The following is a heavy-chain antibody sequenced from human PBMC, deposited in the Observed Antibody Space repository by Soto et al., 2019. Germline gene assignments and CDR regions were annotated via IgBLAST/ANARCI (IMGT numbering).Heavy chain of an antibody. CDR3: AKGPTIFGVVITFEYYYGMDV. CDR1: GFILSSSA. J-gene: IGHJ6*02. D-gene: IGHD3-3*01. V-gene: IGHV3-23*01. CDR2: ISGSGTST. Sequence: GGSLRLSCAASGFILSSSAMSWVRQAPGKGLEWVSAISGSGTSTYYADSVKGRFTISGDSSKNTVYLQMNSLRAEDMAVYYCAKGPTIFGVVITFEYYYGMDVWGQGTTVTVSS.